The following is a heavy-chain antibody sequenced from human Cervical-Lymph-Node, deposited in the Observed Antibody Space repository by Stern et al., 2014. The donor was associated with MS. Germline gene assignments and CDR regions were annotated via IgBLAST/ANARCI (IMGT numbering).Heavy chain of an antibody. D-gene: IGHD2-2*01. Sequence: QVQLQESGPGLGKPSQTLSLTCTVSGGSISSGGYYWSWTRQHPGKGLEWTGDIYYRGSTYYNPSLKSRVTISVDTSKNQFSLKLSSVTAADTAVYYCARDSNEDIVVVPAAIGMDVWGQGTTVTVSS. J-gene: IGHJ6*02. CDR1: GGSISSGGYY. CDR3: ARDSNEDIVVVPAAIGMDV. CDR2: IYYRGST. V-gene: IGHV4-31*03.